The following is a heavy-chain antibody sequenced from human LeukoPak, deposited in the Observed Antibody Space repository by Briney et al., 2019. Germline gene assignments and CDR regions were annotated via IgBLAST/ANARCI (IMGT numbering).Heavy chain of an antibody. J-gene: IGHJ4*02. V-gene: IGHV4-4*02. Sequence: PGGSLRLSCAASGFTFSRYGMHWVRQPPGEGLEWIGGVHLSGRTNYNPSLESRVTMSVDMSENHISLKLTSVTAADTAVYYCAREGGPYRPLDYSGQGTLVTVSS. CDR3: AREGGPYRPLDY. CDR1: GFTFSRYG. CDR2: VHLSGRT.